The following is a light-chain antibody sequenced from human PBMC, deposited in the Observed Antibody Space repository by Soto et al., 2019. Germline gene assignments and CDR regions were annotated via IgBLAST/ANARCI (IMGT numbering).Light chain of an antibody. CDR1: QSVSSY. Sequence: EIVLTQSPATLSLSPGERATLSCRASQSVSSYLSWYQQKPGQAPRLLIYDASNRATGIPARFSGSGSGTAFTLTSSSLEPEDFAVYYCQQRSNWWTFGQGTKVEIK. J-gene: IGKJ1*01. CDR3: QQRSNWWT. CDR2: DAS. V-gene: IGKV3-11*01.